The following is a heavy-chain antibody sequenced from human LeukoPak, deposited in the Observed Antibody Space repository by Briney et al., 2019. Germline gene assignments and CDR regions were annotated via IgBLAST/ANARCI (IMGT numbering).Heavy chain of an antibody. CDR1: GFTFSSYG. Sequence: GGSLRLSCAASGFTFSSYGIHWVRQAPGKGLEWEAVIWYDRSNEYYADSVKGRFTVSRDNSKNTLYLQMNSLRAEDTAMYYCARDSDYWELLGDAFDAWGQGTMVFVSS. D-gene: IGHD1-26*01. V-gene: IGHV3-33*01. J-gene: IGHJ3*01. CDR3: ARDSDYWELLGDAFDA. CDR2: IWYDRSNE.